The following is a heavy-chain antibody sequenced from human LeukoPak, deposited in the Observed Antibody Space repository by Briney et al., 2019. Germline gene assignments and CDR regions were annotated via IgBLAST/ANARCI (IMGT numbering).Heavy chain of an antibody. Sequence: GGSLRLSCAASDFTFSTFTMHWVRQAPGKGLEWVSSVSSSSRTINYADSVQGRSTVSRDNANNSVYLQINDLRREDTAVYYCARGSPRGGLDSWGQGTLVTVSS. J-gene: IGHJ4*02. D-gene: IGHD1-14*01. CDR2: VSSSSRTI. CDR1: DFTFSTFT. CDR3: ARGSPRGGLDS. V-gene: IGHV3-48*01.